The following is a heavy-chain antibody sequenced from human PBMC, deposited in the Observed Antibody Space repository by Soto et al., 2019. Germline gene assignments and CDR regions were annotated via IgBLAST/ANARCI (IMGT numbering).Heavy chain of an antibody. Sequence: GWSLRLSCASSVFTLISYWMHWVRQAPGKGLVWVSRINSDGSNTNYADSVKGRFTISRDNAKNTLYLQMNSLRAEDTAVYYCATGPSSSFYYTIGYWGQGTLVTVSS. CDR3: ATGPSSSFYYTIGY. CDR2: INSDGSNT. J-gene: IGHJ4*02. CDR1: VFTLISYW. V-gene: IGHV3-74*01. D-gene: IGHD3-22*01.